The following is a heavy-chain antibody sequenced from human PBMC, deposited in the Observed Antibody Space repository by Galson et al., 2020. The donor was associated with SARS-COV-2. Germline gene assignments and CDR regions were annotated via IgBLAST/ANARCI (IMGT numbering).Heavy chain of an antibody. CDR1: GFTFSNAW. V-gene: IGHV3-15*01. J-gene: IGHJ6*02. D-gene: IGHD1-26*01. CDR3: TTNRKTGAGGGWHDYYYGMDV. Sequence: TGGSLRLSCAASGFTFSNAWMSWVRQAPGKGLEWVGRLKSKTDGGTTDYAAPVKGRFTISRDESKNTLYLQMNSLKTEDTALYYCTTNRKTGAGGGWHDYYYGMDVWGRGTTVTVSS. CDR2: LKSKTDGGTT.